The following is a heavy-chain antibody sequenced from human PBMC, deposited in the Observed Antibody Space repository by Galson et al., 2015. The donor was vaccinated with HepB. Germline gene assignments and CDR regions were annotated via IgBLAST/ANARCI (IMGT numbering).Heavy chain of an antibody. CDR1: GFTFSSFG. J-gene: IGHJ4*02. Sequence: SLRLSCAASGFTFSSFGMHWVRQAPGKGLEWVAVISYAGDNKYYAESVKGRFTISRDNAKDSLFLQMNSLRAEDTAVYYCARDGDGAVEYDHWGQGTLVTVSS. CDR2: ISYAGDNK. CDR3: ARDGDGAVEYDH. V-gene: IGHV3-30*03. D-gene: IGHD6-19*01.